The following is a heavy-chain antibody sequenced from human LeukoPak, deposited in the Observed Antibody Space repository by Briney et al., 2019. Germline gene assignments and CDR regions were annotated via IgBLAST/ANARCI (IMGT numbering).Heavy chain of an antibody. J-gene: IGHJ4*02. Sequence: GGSLRLSCAASGFTFSDYGMTWVRQAPGKGLEWVSLISWDGGSTYYADSVKGRFTISRDNSKNSLYLQMNSLRTEDTALYYCAKGLDSSGYSTFDYWGQGTLVTVSS. V-gene: IGHV3-43*02. D-gene: IGHD3-22*01. CDR3: AKGLDSSGYSTFDY. CDR2: ISWDGGST. CDR1: GFTFSDYG.